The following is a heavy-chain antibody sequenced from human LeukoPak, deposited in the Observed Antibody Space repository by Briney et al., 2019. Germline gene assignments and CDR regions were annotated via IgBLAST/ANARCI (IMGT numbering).Heavy chain of an antibody. CDR3: ARGASYSSGSYNY. CDR1: GFIFSSYA. CDR2: ISARGTST. D-gene: IGHD1-26*01. J-gene: IGHJ4*02. V-gene: IGHV3-23*01. Sequence: GGSLRLSCAASGFIFSSYAMSWVRQAPGMGLESVSAISARGTSTYYADSVKGRFTISRDNSRNTVYLQMNSLRAEDTAVYYCARGASYSSGSYNYWGQGTLVTVSS.